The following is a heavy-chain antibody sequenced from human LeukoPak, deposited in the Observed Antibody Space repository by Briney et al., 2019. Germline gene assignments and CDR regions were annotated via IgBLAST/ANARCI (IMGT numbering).Heavy chain of an antibody. Sequence: GGSLRLSCAASGFTFSSYGMHWVRQAPGKGLEWVAVISYDGSNKYYADSVKGRFTISRDNSKNTLYLHMNSLRAEDTAVYYCAKDGSGGENKFYYYYYMDVWGKGTTVTVSS. CDR1: GFTFSSYG. D-gene: IGHD2-15*01. J-gene: IGHJ6*03. CDR3: AKDGSGGENKFYYYYYMDV. V-gene: IGHV3-30*18. CDR2: ISYDGSNK.